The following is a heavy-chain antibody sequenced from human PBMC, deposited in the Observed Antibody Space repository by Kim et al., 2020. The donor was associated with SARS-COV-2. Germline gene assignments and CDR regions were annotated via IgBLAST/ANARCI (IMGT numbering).Heavy chain of an antibody. D-gene: IGHD4-17*01. Sequence: ADSGKGLFTISRDNSKNTLYLQMNSLRAGDTAVYYCARAFYGGNSGCDYWGQGTLVTVSS. V-gene: IGHV3-33*01. CDR3: ARAFYGGNSGCDY. J-gene: IGHJ4*02.